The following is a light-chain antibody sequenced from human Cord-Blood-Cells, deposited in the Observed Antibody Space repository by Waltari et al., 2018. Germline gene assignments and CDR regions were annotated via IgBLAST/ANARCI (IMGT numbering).Light chain of an antibody. V-gene: IGLV1-47*01. J-gene: IGLJ2*01. CDR2: RNN. CDR1: SSNIGSNY. Sequence: QSVLTQPPSASGTPGQRVTISCSGSSSNIGSNYVYWYQQLPGTAPKLLIYRNNQRPSGVPDRFSCSKSGTSASLAISGLRSVDEADYYCAAWDDSLSGPVFGGGTKLTVL. CDR3: AAWDDSLSGPV.